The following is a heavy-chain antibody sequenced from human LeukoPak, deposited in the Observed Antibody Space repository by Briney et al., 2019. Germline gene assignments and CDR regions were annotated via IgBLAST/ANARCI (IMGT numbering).Heavy chain of an antibody. Sequence: PGGSLRLSCAASGFTVSSNYMSWVRQAPGKGLEWVSVIYSGGSTYYADSVKGRFTISRDNSKNTLYLQMNSLRAEDTAVYYCARGLVVVVAATPYYYYGMGVWGQGTTVTVSS. CDR1: GFTVSSNY. CDR2: IYSGGST. CDR3: ARGLVVVVAATPYYYYGMGV. V-gene: IGHV3-66*01. D-gene: IGHD2-15*01. J-gene: IGHJ6*02.